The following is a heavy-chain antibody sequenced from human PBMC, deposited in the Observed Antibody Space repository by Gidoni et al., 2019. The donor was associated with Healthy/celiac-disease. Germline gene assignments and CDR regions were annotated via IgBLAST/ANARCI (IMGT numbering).Heavy chain of an antibody. V-gene: IGHV4-38-2*02. Sequence: QVQLQESGPGLVKPSETLSLTCTVSGYSISSGYYWGWIRQPPGKGLEWIGSIYHSGSTYYNPSLKSRVTISVDTSKNQFSLKLSSVTAADTAVYYCARDQDVGPEDYWGQGTLVTVSS. J-gene: IGHJ4*02. D-gene: IGHD2-15*01. CDR2: IYHSGST. CDR3: ARDQDVGPEDY. CDR1: GYSISSGYY.